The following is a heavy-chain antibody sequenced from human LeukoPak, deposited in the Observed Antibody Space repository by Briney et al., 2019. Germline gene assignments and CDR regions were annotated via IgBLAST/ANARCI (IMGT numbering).Heavy chain of an antibody. Sequence: GGSLRLSCAASGFTFSSYAMDWVRQAPGKGLEWVAVISYDGSNKYYADSVKGRFTISRDNSKNTLYLQMNSLRADDTAVYYCARFRGSGPFDYWGQGTLVTVSS. CDR2: ISYDGSNK. J-gene: IGHJ4*02. V-gene: IGHV3-30*04. D-gene: IGHD1-26*01. CDR1: GFTFSSYA. CDR3: ARFRGSGPFDY.